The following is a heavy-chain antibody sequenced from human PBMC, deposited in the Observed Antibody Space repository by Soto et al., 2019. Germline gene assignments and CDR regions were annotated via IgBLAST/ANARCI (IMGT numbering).Heavy chain of an antibody. V-gene: IGHV1-18*04. Sequence: GASVKVSCKASGYTFTSYGISWVRQAPGQGLEWMGWISAYNGNTNYAQKLQGRVTMTTDTSTSTAYMELRSLRSDDTAVYYCARDILVVVVRYGMDVWGQGTTVTVSS. CDR2: ISAYNGNT. J-gene: IGHJ6*02. CDR1: GYTFTSYG. CDR3: ARDILVVVVRYGMDV. D-gene: IGHD3-22*01.